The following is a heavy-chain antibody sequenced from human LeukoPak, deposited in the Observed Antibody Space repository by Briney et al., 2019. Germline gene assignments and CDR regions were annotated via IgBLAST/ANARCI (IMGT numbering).Heavy chain of an antibody. Sequence: SETLSLTCAVYGGSFSGYYWSWIRQPPGMGLEWIGSIYYSGSTYYNPSLKGRVTISVDTSKKQFSLKLSSVTAADTAVYYCASRQLLWFGESSGHFDYWGQGTLVTVSS. V-gene: IGHV4-34*01. CDR1: GGSFSGYY. D-gene: IGHD3-10*01. J-gene: IGHJ4*02. CDR3: ASRQLLWFGESSGHFDY. CDR2: IYYSGST.